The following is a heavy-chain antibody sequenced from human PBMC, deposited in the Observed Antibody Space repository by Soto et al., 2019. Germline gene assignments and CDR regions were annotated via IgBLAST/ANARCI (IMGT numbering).Heavy chain of an antibody. CDR2: ISGSSSNI. J-gene: IGHJ4*02. CDR3: ARRDH. CDR1: GFTFSSYI. V-gene: IGHV3-48*01. Sequence: EVQLVESGGGVVQPGGSLRLSCAASGFTFSSYIMNWVRQAPGKGLEWVSYISGSSSNIYYADSVKGRFTISRDNAKNSLDLQMNSLRAEDTAVYYCARRDHWGQGTRVTVSS.